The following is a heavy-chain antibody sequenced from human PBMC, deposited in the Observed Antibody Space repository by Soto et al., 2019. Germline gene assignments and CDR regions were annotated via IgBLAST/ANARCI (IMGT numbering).Heavy chain of an antibody. J-gene: IGHJ4*02. V-gene: IGHV4-34*01. D-gene: IGHD6-13*01. CDR3: ARERRVVGGYSASWYDYFDY. CDR2: INHSGST. CDR1: GGSFSGYY. Sequence: SETLSLTCAVYGGSFSGYYWSWIRRPPGKGLGWIGEINHSGSTNYNPSLKSRVTISVDTSKNHFSLKLSSVSAADTAVYYCARERRVVGGYSASWYDYFDYWAQGTLVTVSS.